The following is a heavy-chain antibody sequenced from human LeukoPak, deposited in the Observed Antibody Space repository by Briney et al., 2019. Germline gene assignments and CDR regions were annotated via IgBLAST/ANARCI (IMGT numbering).Heavy chain of an antibody. Sequence: ASVKVSCKASGYTFTSYGISWVRQAPGQGLEWMGWISAYNGNTNYAQKLQGRVTMTTDTSTSTAYMELRSLRSDDTAVYYCARGRRGDYVWGSYRYFDYWGQGTLVTVSS. CDR3: ARGRRGDYVWGSYRYFDY. V-gene: IGHV1-18*01. CDR2: ISAYNGNT. D-gene: IGHD3-16*02. J-gene: IGHJ4*02. CDR1: GYTFTSYG.